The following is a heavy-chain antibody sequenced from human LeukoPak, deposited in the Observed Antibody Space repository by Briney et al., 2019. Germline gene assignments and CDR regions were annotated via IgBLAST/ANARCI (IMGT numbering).Heavy chain of an antibody. D-gene: IGHD3-22*01. V-gene: IGHV5-51*01. CDR1: GYSFTSYW. CDR2: IYPGDSDT. CDR3: ARGGDYYDSSGPGH. J-gene: IGHJ4*02. Sequence: GESLKISCKGSGYSFTSYWIGWVRQMPGKGLEGVGIIYPGDSDTRYSPSFQGQVTISADKSIRTPYLQWSRLQASDTAMYYCARGGDYYDSSGPGHWGQGTLVTVSS.